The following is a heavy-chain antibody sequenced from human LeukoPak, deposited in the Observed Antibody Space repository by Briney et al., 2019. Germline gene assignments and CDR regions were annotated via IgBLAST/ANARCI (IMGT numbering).Heavy chain of an antibody. D-gene: IGHD1-26*01. CDR2: ISAYNGNT. V-gene: IGHV1-18*01. CDR3: ARSLVGAIHEIFDY. CDR1: GYTFTSYG. J-gene: IGHJ4*02. Sequence: RASVTVSCKASGYTFTSYGISWVRQAPGQGLEWMGWISAYNGNTNYAQKLQGRVTMTTDTSTSTAYMELRSLRSDDTAVYYCARSLVGAIHEIFDYWGQGTLVTVSS.